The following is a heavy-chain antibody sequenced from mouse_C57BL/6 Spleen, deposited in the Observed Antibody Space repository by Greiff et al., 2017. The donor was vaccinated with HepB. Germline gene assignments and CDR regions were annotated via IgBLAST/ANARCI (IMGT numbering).Heavy chain of an antibody. CDR1: GYAFSSSW. J-gene: IGHJ2*01. D-gene: IGHD2-1*01. Sequence: VQLQQSGPELVKPGASVKISCKASGYAFSSSWMNWVKQRPGKGLEWIGRIYPGDGDTNYNGKFEGKATLTADKSSSTAYMQLSSLTSEDSAVYVCASSYGNYFDYWGQGTTLTVSS. CDR2: IYPGDGDT. CDR3: ASSYGNYFDY. V-gene: IGHV1-82*01.